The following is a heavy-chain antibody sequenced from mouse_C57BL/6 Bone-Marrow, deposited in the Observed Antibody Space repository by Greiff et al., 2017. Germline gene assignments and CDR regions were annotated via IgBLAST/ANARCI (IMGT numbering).Heavy chain of an antibody. J-gene: IGHJ2*01. V-gene: IGHV1-69*01. CDR2: IDPSDSYT. Sequence: VQLQQPGAELVMPGASVKLSCKASGYTFTSYWMHWVKQRPGHGLEWIGEIDPSDSYTNYNQKFKGKSTLTVDKSSSTAYMQRSSLTSEDSAVYYCARWAGSSYDYFDYWGQGTTLTVSS. D-gene: IGHD1-1*01. CDR1: GYTFTSYW. CDR3: ARWAGSSYDYFDY.